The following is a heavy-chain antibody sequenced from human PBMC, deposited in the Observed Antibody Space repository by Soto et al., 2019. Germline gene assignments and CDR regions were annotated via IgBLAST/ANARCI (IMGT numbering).Heavy chain of an antibody. D-gene: IGHD6-19*01. J-gene: IGHJ4*02. CDR1: GFTFNDYY. Sequence: QVQLVESGGGLVKPGGSLRLSCAVSGFTFNDYYMSWIRQAPGKGLEWISYISGGGSTTYHADSVRGRFTISRDNAKNSQFLQTNSLRAEDTAVYYCAREVRTSGWFRRLDSWGQGILVTVSS. V-gene: IGHV3-11*01. CDR3: AREVRTSGWFRRLDS. CDR2: ISGGGSTT.